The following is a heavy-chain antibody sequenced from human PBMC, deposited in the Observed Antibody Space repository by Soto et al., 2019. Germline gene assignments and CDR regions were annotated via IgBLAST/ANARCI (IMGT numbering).Heavy chain of an antibody. CDR1: GYTFTGYY. CDR2: INPNSGGT. Sequence: ASVKVSCKAAGYTFTGYYMHWVRQAPGQGLEWMGWINPNSGGTNYAQKFQGRVTMTRDTSISTAYMELSRLRSDDTAVYYCATEGAIFGVVIQYYYHGMDVWGQRTTVSV. V-gene: IGHV1-2*02. J-gene: IGHJ6*01. CDR3: ATEGAIFGVVIQYYYHGMDV. D-gene: IGHD3-3*01.